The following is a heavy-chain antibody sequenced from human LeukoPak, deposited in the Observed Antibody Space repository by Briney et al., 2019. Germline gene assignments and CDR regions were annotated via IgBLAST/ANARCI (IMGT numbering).Heavy chain of an antibody. D-gene: IGHD3-10*01. CDR2: MYHSGST. CDR1: GYSISSGYY. Sequence: PSETLSLTCTVSGYSISSGYYWGWIRQPPGKGLEWIGSMYHSGSTYYSPSLKSRVTISVDTSKNQFSLKLSSVTAADTAVYYCARGSGRSSGSYLENWGKGPLVTVS. CDR3: ARGSGRSSGSYLEN. J-gene: IGHJ4*02. V-gene: IGHV4-38-2*02.